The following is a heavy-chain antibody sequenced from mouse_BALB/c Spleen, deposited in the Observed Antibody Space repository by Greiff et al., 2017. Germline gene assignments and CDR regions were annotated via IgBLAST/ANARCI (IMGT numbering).Heavy chain of an antibody. CDR3: ASGDWDWYFDV. J-gene: IGHJ1*01. V-gene: IGHV3-6*02. D-gene: IGHD4-1*01. CDR2: ISYDGSN. Sequence: VQLKESGPGLVKPSQSLSLTCSVTGYSITSGYYWNWIRQFPGNKLEWMGYISYDGSNNYNPSLKNRISITRDTSKNQFFLKLNSVTTEDTATYYCASGDWDWYFDVWGAGTTVTVSS. CDR1: GYSITSGYY.